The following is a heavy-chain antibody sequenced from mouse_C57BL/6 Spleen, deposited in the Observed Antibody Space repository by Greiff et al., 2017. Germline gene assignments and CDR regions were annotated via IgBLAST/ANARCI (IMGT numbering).Heavy chain of an antibody. V-gene: IGHV1-63*01. Sequence: QVHVKQSGAELVRPGTSVKMSCKASGYTFTNYWIGWAKQRPGHGLEWIGDIYPGGGYTNYNEKFKGKATLTADKSSSTAYMQFSSLTSEDSAIYYCAREGTGPFDYWGQGTTLTVSS. J-gene: IGHJ2*01. CDR2: IYPGGGYT. CDR1: GYTFTNYW. CDR3: AREGTGPFDY. D-gene: IGHD4-1*01.